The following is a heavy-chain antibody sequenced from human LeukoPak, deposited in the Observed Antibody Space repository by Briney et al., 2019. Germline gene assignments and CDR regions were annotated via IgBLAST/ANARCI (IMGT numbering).Heavy chain of an antibody. CDR2: ISAYNGNT. V-gene: IGHV1-18*01. CDR1: GYTFTNYG. Sequence: ASVKVSCKASGYTFTNYGISWVRQAPGQGLEWMGWISAYNGNTKYAQKLQGRVTMTTDTSTSTAYMELRSLRSDDTAVYYCARVGRYYDSSGYEGSVYWGQGTLVTVSS. J-gene: IGHJ4*02. D-gene: IGHD3-22*01. CDR3: ARVGRYYDSSGYEGSVY.